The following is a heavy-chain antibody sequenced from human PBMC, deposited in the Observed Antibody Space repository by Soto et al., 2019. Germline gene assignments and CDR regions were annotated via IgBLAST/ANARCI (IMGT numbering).Heavy chain of an antibody. CDR3: ARVVPTEQWFEGLGGWFDP. J-gene: IGHJ5*02. CDR1: GYTFTSYG. V-gene: IGHV1-18*01. D-gene: IGHD6-19*01. CDR2: ISAYNGNT. Sequence: SVKVSCKASGYTFTSYGISWVRQAPGQGLEWMGWISAYNGNTNYAQKLQGRVTMTTDTSTSTAYMELRSLRSDDTAVYYCARVVPTEQWFEGLGGWFDPWGQGTLGTVSS.